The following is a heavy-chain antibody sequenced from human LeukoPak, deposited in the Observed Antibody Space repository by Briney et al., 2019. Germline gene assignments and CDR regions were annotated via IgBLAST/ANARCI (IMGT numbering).Heavy chain of an antibody. Sequence: GESLKISCKGSGCSFSSYWIGWVRQMPGKGLEWMGIIYVGDSDTRYSPSFQGQVTISADKSIGTAYLQWSSLKASDTAMYYCARVRWLYGYYFDYWGQGTLVTVSS. D-gene: IGHD3-10*01. V-gene: IGHV5-51*01. CDR3: ARVRWLYGYYFDY. CDR1: GCSFSSYW. CDR2: IYVGDSDT. J-gene: IGHJ4*02.